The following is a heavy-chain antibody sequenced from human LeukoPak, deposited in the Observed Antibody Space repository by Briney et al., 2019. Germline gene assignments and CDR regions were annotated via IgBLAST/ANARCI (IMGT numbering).Heavy chain of an antibody. D-gene: IGHD3-10*01. CDR1: GFTFTSST. CDR2: IVVGSGNT. V-gene: IGHV1-58*02. Sequence: SVKVSCTASGFTFTSSTIQWVRHARGQRLEWIAWIVVGSGNTNYAQKFQERVIITRDMSTTTVYLELSSLRSEDTAVYYCAGTPWFGELTLDYWGQGTLVTVSS. J-gene: IGHJ4*02. CDR3: AGTPWFGELTLDY.